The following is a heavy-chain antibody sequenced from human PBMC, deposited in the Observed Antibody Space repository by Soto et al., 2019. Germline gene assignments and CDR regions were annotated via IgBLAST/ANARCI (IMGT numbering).Heavy chain of an antibody. D-gene: IGHD6-19*01. V-gene: IGHV3-15*01. J-gene: IGHJ4*02. CDR1: GFTFSNAW. CDR3: TTSIAVAGKGKFADY. Sequence: PGGSLRLSCAASGFTFSNAWMSWVRQAPGKGLEWVGRIKSKTDGGTTDYAAPVKGRFTISRDDSKNTLYLQMNSLKTEDTAVYYCTTSIAVAGKGKFADYWGQGTLVTVSS. CDR2: IKSKTDGGTT.